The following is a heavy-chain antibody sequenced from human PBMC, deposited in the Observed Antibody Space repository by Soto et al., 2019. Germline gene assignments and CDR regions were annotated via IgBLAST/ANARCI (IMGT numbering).Heavy chain of an antibody. Sequence: VQLVQSGAEVKKPGSSVKVSCKASGGTFSSYAISWVRQAPGQGLEWMGGIIPIFGTANYAQKFQGRVTITADESTSTAYMELSSLRSEDTAVYYCARGGSSSWGRAYYYGMDVWGQGTTVTVSS. J-gene: IGHJ6*02. CDR2: IIPIFGTA. D-gene: IGHD6-13*01. CDR1: GGTFSSYA. CDR3: ARGGSSSWGRAYYYGMDV. V-gene: IGHV1-69*01.